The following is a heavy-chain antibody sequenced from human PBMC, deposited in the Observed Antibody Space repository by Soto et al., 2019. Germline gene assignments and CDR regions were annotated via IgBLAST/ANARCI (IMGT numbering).Heavy chain of an antibody. Sequence: GSLRLSCAASGFTFSSYEMNWVRQAPGKGLEWVSYISSSGSTIYYADSVKGRFTISRDNAKNSLYLQMNSLRAEDTAVYYCARTWISGMDVWGQGTTVTVSS. CDR1: GFTFSSYE. J-gene: IGHJ6*02. V-gene: IGHV3-48*03. CDR2: ISSSGSTI. D-gene: IGHD5-12*01. CDR3: ARTWISGMDV.